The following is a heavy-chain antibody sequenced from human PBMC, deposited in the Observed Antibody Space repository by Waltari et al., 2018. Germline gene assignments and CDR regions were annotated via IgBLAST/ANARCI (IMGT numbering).Heavy chain of an antibody. V-gene: IGHV4-34*01. CDR2: INHSGST. J-gene: IGHJ5*02. CDR1: GGSFSGYY. Sequence: QVQLQQWGAGLLKPSETLSLTCAVYGGSFSGYYWSWIRQPPGKGLEWIGEINHSGSTTYNPSLKGRVTISVDTSKNQFSLKLSSVTAADTAVYYCARGRSDFWSGYQNWFDPWGQGTLVTVSS. CDR3: ARGRSDFWSGYQNWFDP. D-gene: IGHD3-3*01.